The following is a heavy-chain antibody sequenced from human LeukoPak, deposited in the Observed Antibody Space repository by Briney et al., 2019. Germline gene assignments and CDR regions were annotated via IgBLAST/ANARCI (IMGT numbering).Heavy chain of an antibody. J-gene: IGHJ4*02. CDR3: ASLRGSYFPDY. CDR2: IIPILGIA. V-gene: IGHV1-69*04. D-gene: IGHD1-26*01. CDR1: GYTFTSYG. Sequence: SVKVSCKASGYTFTSYGISWVRQAPGQGLEWMGRIIPILGIANYAQKFQGRVTITADKSTSTAYMELSSLRSEDTAVYYCASLRGSYFPDYWGQGTLVTVSS.